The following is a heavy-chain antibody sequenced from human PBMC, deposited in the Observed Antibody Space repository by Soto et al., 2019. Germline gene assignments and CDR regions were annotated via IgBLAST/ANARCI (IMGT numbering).Heavy chain of an antibody. D-gene: IGHD2-8*01. CDR2: INHSGST. CDR1: GGSFSGYY. V-gene: IGHV4-34*01. J-gene: IGHJ4*02. CDR3: ARGRHSCTNGVCSEIDY. Sequence: QVQLQQLGAGLLKPSETLSLTCAVYGGSFSGYYWSWIRQPPGKGLEWIGEINHSGSTNYNPSLKSRVTISVDTSKNQFSLKLSSVTAADTAVYYCARGRHSCTNGVCSEIDYWGQGTLVTVSS.